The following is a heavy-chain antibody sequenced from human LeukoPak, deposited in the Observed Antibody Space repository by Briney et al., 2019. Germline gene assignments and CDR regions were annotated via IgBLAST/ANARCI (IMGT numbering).Heavy chain of an antibody. Sequence: GGSLRLSCAASGVTFDDYTMHWVRQAPGKGLEWVSLIAWNGGSTYYADSVKDRFTISRDNSKNSLYLQMNSLRTEDTALYYCAKGAFSGSTKGSFDYWGQGTLVTVSS. J-gene: IGHJ4*02. CDR3: AKGAFSGSTKGSFDY. V-gene: IGHV3-43*01. CDR2: IAWNGGST. CDR1: GVTFDDYT. D-gene: IGHD1-26*01.